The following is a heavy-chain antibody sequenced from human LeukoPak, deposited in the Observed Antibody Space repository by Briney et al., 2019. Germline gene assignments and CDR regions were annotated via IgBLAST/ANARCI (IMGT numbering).Heavy chain of an antibody. CDR3: AREGAAGLS. J-gene: IGHJ1*01. D-gene: IGHD6-13*01. V-gene: IGHV4-61*02. Sequence: SETLSLTCTVSGGSLSSVSYYWSWIRQPAGKGLEWIGRIYTSGSTNYNPSLKSRVTISVDTSKNQCSLKLSSVTAADTAVYYCAREGAAGLSWGQGTLVTVSS. CDR1: GGSLSSVSYY. CDR2: IYTSGST.